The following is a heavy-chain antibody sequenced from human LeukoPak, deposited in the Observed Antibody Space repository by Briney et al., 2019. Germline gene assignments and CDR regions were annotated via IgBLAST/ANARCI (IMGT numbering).Heavy chain of an antibody. J-gene: IGHJ5*02. D-gene: IGHD3-10*01. CDR2: INHSGST. CDR1: GGSFSGYY. Sequence: PSETLSLTCAVHGGSFSGYYWSWIRQPQGKGLEWIGEINHSGSTNYNPSLKSRVTISVDTSKNQFSLKLSSVTAADTAVYYCARARGYGSGSYYHWGQGTLVTVSS. V-gene: IGHV4-34*01. CDR3: ARARGYGSGSYYH.